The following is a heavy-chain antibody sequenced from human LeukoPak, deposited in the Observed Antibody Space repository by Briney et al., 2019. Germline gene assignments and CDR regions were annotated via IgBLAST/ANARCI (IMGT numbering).Heavy chain of an antibody. D-gene: IGHD3-22*01. V-gene: IGHV3-23*01. J-gene: IGHJ4*02. CDR1: GFTFSSYA. Sequence: GGSLRLSCAASGFTFSSYAMSWVRQAPGKGLEWVSAISGSGGSTYYADSVKGRFTISRDNSKNTLYLQMNSLRAEDTAVYYCAKMRGGTVIVVVIAEFDYWGQGTLVTVSS. CDR3: AKMRGGTVIVVVIAEFDY. CDR2: ISGSGGST.